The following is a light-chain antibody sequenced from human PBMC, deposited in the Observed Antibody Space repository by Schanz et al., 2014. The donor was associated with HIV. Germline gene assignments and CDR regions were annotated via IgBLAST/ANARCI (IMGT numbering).Light chain of an antibody. V-gene: IGLV1-51*01. CDR3: GAWDSSLSVGV. Sequence: QSVLTQPPSVSAAPGQKVAISCSGGSSNIGDNYVSWYQQFPGTAPKLLIYDNNRRPSGIPDRFSGSKSGTSATLGITGLQTGDEADYYCGAWDSSLSVGVFGGGTKLTVL. J-gene: IGLJ2*01. CDR2: DNN. CDR1: SSNIGDNY.